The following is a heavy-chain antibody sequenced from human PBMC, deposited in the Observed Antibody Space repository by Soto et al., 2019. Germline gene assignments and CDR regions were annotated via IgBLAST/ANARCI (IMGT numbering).Heavy chain of an antibody. Sequence: QVQLVQSGAEVKKPGSSVKVSCKASGGTFSSYAISWVRQAPGQGLEWMGGIIPIFGTANYAQKFQGRVTITADKSTSTAHMELSSLRSEDTAVYYCARAEITVTSDYYYYGMDVWGQGTTVTVSS. V-gene: IGHV1-69*06. CDR1: GGTFSSYA. D-gene: IGHD4-17*01. CDR3: ARAEITVTSDYYYYGMDV. CDR2: IIPIFGTA. J-gene: IGHJ6*02.